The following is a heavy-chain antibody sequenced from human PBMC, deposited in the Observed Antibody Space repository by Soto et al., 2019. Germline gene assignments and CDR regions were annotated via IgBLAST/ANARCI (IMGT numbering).Heavy chain of an antibody. CDR3: ARDGDGGWGN. CDR2: ISGGGET. V-gene: IGHV3-53*01. J-gene: IGHJ4*02. D-gene: IGHD7-27*01. Sequence: EVQLVESGGGVIQPGGSPRLSCAASGLYVGSSYMSWVRQAPGKGLEWISYISGGGETYYSNSVKGRVTISKDNSKNTLFLQMHSVRAEDTAGYYCARDGDGGWGNWGRGGQVTVTS. CDR1: GLYVGSSY.